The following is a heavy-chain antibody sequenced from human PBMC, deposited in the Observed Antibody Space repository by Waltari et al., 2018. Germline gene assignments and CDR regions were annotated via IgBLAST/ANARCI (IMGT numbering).Heavy chain of an antibody. CDR3: TRLYLTGHQGYYYYMDV. CDR1: GFPFSSYW. V-gene: IGHV3-74*01. J-gene: IGHJ6*03. D-gene: IGHD3-9*01. Sequence: EVQLVESGGGLVQPGGSLRLSCAASGFPFSSYWMHWVRQAPGKGLVWVSRINSDGSSTSYADSVKGRFTISRDNAKNTLYLQMNSLRAEDTAVYYCTRLYLTGHQGYYYYMDVWGKGTTVTVSS. CDR2: INSDGSST.